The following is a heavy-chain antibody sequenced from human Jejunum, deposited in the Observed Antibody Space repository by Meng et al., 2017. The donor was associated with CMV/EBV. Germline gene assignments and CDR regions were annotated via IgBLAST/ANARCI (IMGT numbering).Heavy chain of an antibody. D-gene: IGHD1-26*01. CDR2: MYFSGIA. Sequence: QEPVQDARRVQLKTAETLTLPCTASGDPISSGSHSWSWFRQPPGKRLEWIGSMYFSGIADYNPSLKSRVTISLHATQKQFSLRLTSVTAADSAVYFCARDLTNKWFYYWGQGTLVTVSS. CDR3: ARDLTNKWFYY. J-gene: IGHJ4*02. CDR1: GDPISSGSHS. V-gene: IGHV4-39*07.